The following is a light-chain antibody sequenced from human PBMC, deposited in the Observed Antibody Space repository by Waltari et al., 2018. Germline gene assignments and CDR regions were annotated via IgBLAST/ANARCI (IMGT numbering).Light chain of an antibody. CDR2: WAS. J-gene: IGKJ1*01. Sequence: DIVMTQSTDSLAVALGERATIHCKYSQNILYSSNNKNYLAWYQLKPGQAPKLLFYWASTRESGVPDRFSGSGSGTEFTLTINSLQAEDVAVYYCQQHYSTPRTFGQGTKVEIK. CDR3: QQHYSTPRT. V-gene: IGKV4-1*01. CDR1: QNILYSSNNKNY.